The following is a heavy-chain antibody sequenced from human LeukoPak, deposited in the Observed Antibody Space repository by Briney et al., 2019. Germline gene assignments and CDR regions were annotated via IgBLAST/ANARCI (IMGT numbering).Heavy chain of an antibody. J-gene: IGHJ4*02. V-gene: IGHV3-30*04. Sequence: PGGSLRLSCAASGFTFSSYARHWVRQAPGKGLEWVAVISYDGSNKYYADSVKGRFTISRDNSKNTLYLQMNSLRAEDTAAYYCARDQRSYDYVMYYFDYWGQGTLVTVSS. D-gene: IGHD3-16*01. CDR1: GFTFSSYA. CDR2: ISYDGSNK. CDR3: ARDQRSYDYVMYYFDY.